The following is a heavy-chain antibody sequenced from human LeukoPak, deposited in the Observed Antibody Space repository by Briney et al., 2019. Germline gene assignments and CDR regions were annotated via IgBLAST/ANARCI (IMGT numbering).Heavy chain of an antibody. V-gene: IGHV4-59*01. CDR3: ARGALTGPFYFDY. D-gene: IGHD3-9*01. CDR1: GGSISTYF. J-gene: IGHJ4*02. CDR2: ISNSGTT. Sequence: SETLSLTCTVSGGSISTYFWTWIRQPPGKRLEWIGYISNSGTTNYNPSLKSRVTISVDTSKNQFSLKVTSVTAADTAVYYCARGALTGPFYFDYWGQGTLDTVSS.